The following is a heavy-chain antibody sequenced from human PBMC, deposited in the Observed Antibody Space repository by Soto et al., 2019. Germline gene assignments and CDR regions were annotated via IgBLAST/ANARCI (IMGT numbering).Heavy chain of an antibody. CDR2: MNPNSGNT. J-gene: IGHJ2*01. CDR1: GYTFKDYD. CDR3: ARRMTWSLWCFDL. Sequence: QVQLLQYGAEVKKPGTSVRVSCRASGYTFKDYDINWVRRAPGQGLEWMGWMNPNSGNTAYARKFHDRITMTRSVSARTAFRELSSLTPEDTAVYYCARRMTWSLWCFDLWGSGTQVTVSS. V-gene: IGHV1-8*01. D-gene: IGHD3-3*01.